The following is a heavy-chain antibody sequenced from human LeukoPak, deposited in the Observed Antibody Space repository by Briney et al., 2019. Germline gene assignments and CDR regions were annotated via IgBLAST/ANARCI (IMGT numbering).Heavy chain of an antibody. J-gene: IGHJ6*03. V-gene: IGHV3-23*01. CDR1: GFTFSSYG. CDR2: ISGSGGST. CDR3: AKDGGYSSSWYDLNVYYYYYYMDV. D-gene: IGHD6-13*01. Sequence: GGTLRLSCAASGFTFSSYGMSWVRQAPGKGLEWVSAISGSGGSTYYADSVKGRFTISRDNSKNTLYLQMNSLRAEDTAVYYCAKDGGYSSSWYDLNVYYYYYYMDVWGKGTTVTISS.